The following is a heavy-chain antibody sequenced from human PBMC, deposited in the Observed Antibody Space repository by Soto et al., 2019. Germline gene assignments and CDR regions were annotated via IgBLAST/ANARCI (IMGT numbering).Heavy chain of an antibody. Sequence: ASVKVSCKASGYTFTSYDINWVRQATGQGLEWMGWMNPNSGNTGYAQKFQGRVTMTRNTSISTAYMELSSLRSEDTAVYYCARMRQLVRISYHYYYGMDVWGQGTTVTVSS. CDR2: MNPNSGNT. J-gene: IGHJ6*02. CDR3: ARMRQLVRISYHYYYGMDV. V-gene: IGHV1-8*01. CDR1: GYTFTSYD. D-gene: IGHD6-6*01.